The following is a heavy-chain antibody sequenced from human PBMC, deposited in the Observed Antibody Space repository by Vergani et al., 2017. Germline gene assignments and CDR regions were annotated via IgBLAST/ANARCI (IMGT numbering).Heavy chain of an antibody. D-gene: IGHD3-9*01. Sequence: QVQLQESGPGPVKPPGTPYPPCAGSGGSISDNYWWTWVRQPPGKGMEWSGSIYRTGRTHFNPSLKSRVTISVDTSNNHFSLRLNSLSAADTAVYYCARRSGIVYDIFSGTQYFFDFCGQGTLVTVSS. CDR3: ARRSGIVYDIFSGTQYFFDF. CDR2: IYRTGRT. J-gene: IGHJ4*02. V-gene: IGHV4-4*03. CDR1: GGSISDNYW.